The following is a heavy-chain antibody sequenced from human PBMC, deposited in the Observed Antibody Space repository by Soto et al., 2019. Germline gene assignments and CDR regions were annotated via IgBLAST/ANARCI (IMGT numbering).Heavy chain of an antibody. CDR3: AKNSNYWRLWPYYYMDV. J-gene: IGHJ6*03. D-gene: IGHD4-4*01. Sequence: PGGSLRLSCAASGFTFSSYGMHWVRQAPGKGLEWVAVISYDGSNKYYADSVKGRFTISRDNSKNTLYLQMNSLRAEDTAVYYCAKNSNYWRLWPYYYMDVWGKGTTVTVSS. CDR2: ISYDGSNK. CDR1: GFTFSSYG. V-gene: IGHV3-30*18.